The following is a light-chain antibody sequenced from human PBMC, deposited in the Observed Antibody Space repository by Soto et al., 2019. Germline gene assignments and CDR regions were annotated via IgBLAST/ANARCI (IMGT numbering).Light chain of an antibody. Sequence: EIVMTHSPAPLSVSPGERATLSCRASQSVSSNLAWYQQKPGQAPRLLIYGASTRATGIPARFSVSGSGTEFTLTISSLQSEDLAVYYCQEYNNWPPWTFGQGTKVEIK. CDR3: QEYNNWPPWT. CDR2: GAS. V-gene: IGKV3D-15*01. J-gene: IGKJ1*01. CDR1: QSVSSN.